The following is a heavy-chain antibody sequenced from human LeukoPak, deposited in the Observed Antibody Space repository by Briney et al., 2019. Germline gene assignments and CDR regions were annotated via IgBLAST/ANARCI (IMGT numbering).Heavy chain of an antibody. Sequence: SETLSLTCTVSGGSISRGGHYWSWIRQHPGKGLEWIGYIYYSGSTYYNPSLESRLMISVDTSKNQFSLRLTSVTAADTAVYYCARVLYDYVWGSYRSIYYFDYWGQGTLVTASS. J-gene: IGHJ4*02. CDR1: GGSISRGGHY. CDR2: IYYSGST. CDR3: ARVLYDYVWGSYRSIYYFDY. V-gene: IGHV4-31*03. D-gene: IGHD3-16*02.